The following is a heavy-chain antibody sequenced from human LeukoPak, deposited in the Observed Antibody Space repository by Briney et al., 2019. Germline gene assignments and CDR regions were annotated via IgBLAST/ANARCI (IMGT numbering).Heavy chain of an antibody. CDR2: IKPDGSEK. CDR3: ARGPRSFDY. Sequence: GGSLRLSCAASGSTFSTYWMSWVRQAPGKGLEWVANIKPDGSEKYYVASVKGRFTISRDNAKNSLYLQMNSLRAEDTAVFYCARGPRSFDYWGQGALVTVSS. J-gene: IGHJ4*01. V-gene: IGHV3-7*05. CDR1: GSTFSTYW.